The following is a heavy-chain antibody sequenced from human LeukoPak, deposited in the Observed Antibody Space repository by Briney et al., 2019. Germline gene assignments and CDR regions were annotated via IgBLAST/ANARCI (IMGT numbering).Heavy chain of an antibody. D-gene: IGHD6-25*01. CDR1: GFTFSIYS. CDR3: AGDLKSSGPQDVSNWFDP. V-gene: IGHV3-21*01. Sequence: NPGGSLRLSCAASGFTFSIYSMNWVRHAPGKGLEWVSSINSRSSYIYYADSVKGRYSVSRDNAKNTLYLQMNTVRAQDTAVYYFAGDLKSSGPQDVSNWFDPWGQGTLVTVS. CDR2: INSRSSYI. J-gene: IGHJ5*02.